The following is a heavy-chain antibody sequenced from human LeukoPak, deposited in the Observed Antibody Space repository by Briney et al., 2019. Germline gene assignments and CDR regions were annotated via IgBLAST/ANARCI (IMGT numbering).Heavy chain of an antibody. CDR2: INHSGST. CDR1: GFNFRNAW. D-gene: IGHD3-10*01. CDR3: AARGVDY. V-gene: IGHV4-34*08. J-gene: IGHJ4*02. Sequence: GSLRLSCTASGFNFRNAWMCWVRQAPGKGLEWIGEINHSGSTNYNPSLKSRVTISVDTSKNQFSLKLSSVTAADTAVYYCAARGVDYWGQGTLVTVSS.